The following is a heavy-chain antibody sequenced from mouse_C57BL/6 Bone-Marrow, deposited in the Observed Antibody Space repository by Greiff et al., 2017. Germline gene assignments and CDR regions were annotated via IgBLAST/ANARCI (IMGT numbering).Heavy chain of an antibody. CDR3: ARSGYDYPYAMDY. J-gene: IGHJ4*01. D-gene: IGHD2-4*01. V-gene: IGHV3-8*01. CDR1: GYSITSDY. CDR2: ISYSGST. Sequence: EVQVVESGPGLAKPSQTLSLTCSVTGYSITSDYWNWIRKFPGNKLEYMGYISYSGSTYYTPSLKSRISITRDTSKNQYYMQLIAVTTEDTATYYCARSGYDYPYAMDYGGQGTSVTVSS.